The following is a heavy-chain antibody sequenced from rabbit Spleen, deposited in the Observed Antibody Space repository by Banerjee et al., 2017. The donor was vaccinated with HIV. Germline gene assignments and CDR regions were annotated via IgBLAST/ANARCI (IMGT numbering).Heavy chain of an antibody. Sequence: QEQLVESGGGLVKPGASLTLTCKASGFPFSEKAVMCWVRQAPGKGLTWIACINVLTGKAVYASWAKGRFTFSRTSSTTVTLQVTSLTAADTATYFCTRDDGSGHYIDGYFNLWGPGTLVTVS. CDR3: TRDDGSGHYIDGYFNL. CDR1: GFPFSEKAV. J-gene: IGHJ4*01. D-gene: IGHD1-1*01. V-gene: IGHV1S45*01. CDR2: INVLTGKA.